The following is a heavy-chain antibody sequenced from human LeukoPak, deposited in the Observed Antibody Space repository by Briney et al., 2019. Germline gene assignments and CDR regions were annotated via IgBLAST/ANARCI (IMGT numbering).Heavy chain of an antibody. D-gene: IGHD4-11*01. V-gene: IGHV4-59*01. J-gene: IGHJ6*03. Sequence: PSETLSLTCTVSGGSISSYYWSWIRQPPGKGLEWLGYIDYSGSTNYNPSLKSRVTISVDTSKNQFSLKLSSVTAADTAVYYCARVGAPPSNYRYYYYYMDVWGKGTTVTVSS. CDR2: IDYSGST. CDR1: GGSISSYY. CDR3: ARVGAPPSNYRYYYYYMDV.